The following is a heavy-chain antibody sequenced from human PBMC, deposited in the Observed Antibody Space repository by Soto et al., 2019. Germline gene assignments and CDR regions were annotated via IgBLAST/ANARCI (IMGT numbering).Heavy chain of an antibody. CDR3: VRVSSGWSNYFDY. CDR1: GGSMTAYY. CDR2: FYYSGST. V-gene: IGHV4-59*01. D-gene: IGHD6-13*01. J-gene: IGHJ4*02. Sequence: SETRSFTYTVFGGSMTAYYWSWLRQRPGKGLEWIGDFYYSGSTSHNPSLKSRVTISGDTSKNQFSLKLNSVTAADTALCLCVRVSSGWSNYFDYWGQGTPVTVSS.